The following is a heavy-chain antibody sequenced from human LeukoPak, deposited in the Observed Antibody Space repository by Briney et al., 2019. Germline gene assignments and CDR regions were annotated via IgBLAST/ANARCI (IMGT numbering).Heavy chain of an antibody. J-gene: IGHJ1*01. CDR3: ARAPPLGNSVAYFQH. V-gene: IGHV1-2*02. CDR2: INPNSGGT. Sequence: ASVKVSCKASGYTFTGYYMHWVQQAPGQGLEWMGWINPNSGGTNYAQKFQGRVTMTRDTSISTAYMELSRLRSDDTAVYYCARAPPLGNSVAYFQHWGQGTLVTVSS. CDR1: GYTFTGYY. D-gene: IGHD4-23*01.